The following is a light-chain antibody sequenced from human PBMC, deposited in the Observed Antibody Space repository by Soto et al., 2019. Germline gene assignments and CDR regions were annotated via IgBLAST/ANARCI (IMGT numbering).Light chain of an antibody. CDR2: AAS. Sequence: EIVLAQSPGTLSLSPGERATLSCGASQTITGNNLAWYQQKRGQAPRLLIYAASRRATGIPVRFSGSGSGTDFTLTISRLATADSARYFCQQYRAPSWTFGQGTKVDIK. CDR1: QTITGNN. V-gene: IGKV3-20*01. CDR3: QQYRAPSWT. J-gene: IGKJ1*01.